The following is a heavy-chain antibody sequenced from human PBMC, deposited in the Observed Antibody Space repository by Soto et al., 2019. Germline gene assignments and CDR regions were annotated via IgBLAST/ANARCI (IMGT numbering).Heavy chain of an antibody. Sequence: EAQLLESGGGLVQPGGSLRLSCAASGFTFSSYAMSWVRQAPGKGLEWVSAISGSGGSTYYADSVKGRFTISRDNSKNTLYLQMNSLRAEDTAVYYCAKDYDFWSGYFDYWGQGTLVTVSS. CDR3: AKDYDFWSGYFDY. D-gene: IGHD3-3*01. J-gene: IGHJ4*02. CDR2: ISGSGGST. CDR1: GFTFSSYA. V-gene: IGHV3-23*01.